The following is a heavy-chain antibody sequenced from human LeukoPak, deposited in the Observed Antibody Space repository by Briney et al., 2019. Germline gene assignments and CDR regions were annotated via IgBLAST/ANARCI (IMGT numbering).Heavy chain of an antibody. V-gene: IGHV1-18*01. CDR3: ARNPPYYYYYMDV. J-gene: IGHJ6*03. CDR1: GYTFTSYG. CDR2: ISAYNGNT. Sequence: ASVKVSCKASGYTFTSYGISWVRQAPGQGLEWMGWISAYNGNTNYAQKLQGRVTMTTDTSTSTAYMELSRLRSDDTAVYYCARNPPYYYYYMDVWGKGTTVTVSS.